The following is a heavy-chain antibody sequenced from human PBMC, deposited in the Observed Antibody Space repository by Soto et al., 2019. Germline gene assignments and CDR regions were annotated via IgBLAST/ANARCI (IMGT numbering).Heavy chain of an antibody. J-gene: IGHJ4*02. CDR1: GGSISSYH. CDR2: IYTSGST. CDR3: ARDLEEQLVWGYFDY. V-gene: IGHV4-4*07. D-gene: IGHD6-13*01. Sequence: PSETLSLTCTVSGGSISSYHWSWIRQPAGKGLEWIGRIYTSGSTNYNPSLKSRVTMSVDTSKNQFSLKLSSVTAADTAVYYCARDLEEQLVWGYFDYWGQGTLVTVSS.